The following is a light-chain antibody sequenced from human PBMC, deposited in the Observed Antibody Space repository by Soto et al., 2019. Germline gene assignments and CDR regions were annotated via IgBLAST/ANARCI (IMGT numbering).Light chain of an antibody. Sequence: QSALTQPASVSGSPGQSITISCTGTSSDVGGYNSVSWYRQDPGKAPKLIIYDVTNRPSGVSNRFSGSKSGNTASLTISGLQAEDEADYHCSSYAGSHTYVFGTGTKLTVL. J-gene: IGLJ1*01. CDR3: SSYAGSHTYV. CDR2: DVT. CDR1: SSDVGGYNS. V-gene: IGLV2-14*01.